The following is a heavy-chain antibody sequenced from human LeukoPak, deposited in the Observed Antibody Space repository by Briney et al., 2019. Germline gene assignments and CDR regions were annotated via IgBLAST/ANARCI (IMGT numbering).Heavy chain of an antibody. Sequence: SETLSLTCTVSGGSISSYYWSWIRQPPGKGLEWIGYIYYSGSTNYNPSLKSRVTISVDTSKNQFSLKLSSVTAADTAVYYCARGLLYCSGGSCYLYYFDYWGQGTLVTVSS. CDR2: IYYSGST. D-gene: IGHD2-15*01. V-gene: IGHV4-59*12. CDR1: GGSISSYY. J-gene: IGHJ4*02. CDR3: ARGLLYCSGGSCYLYYFDY.